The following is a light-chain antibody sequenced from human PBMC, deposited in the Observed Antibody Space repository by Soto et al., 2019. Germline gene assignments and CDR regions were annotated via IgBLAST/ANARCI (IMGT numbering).Light chain of an antibody. Sequence: VMRQSPATRSVSPGEGATLSCRASQGIGETLAWYQHKPGQTPRLLIYDTSTRATGVPTRFSGSRSGAEVTLTINSLQSEDCAVYYCQPYNNWPLTFGGGTKVDIK. CDR3: QPYNNWPLT. V-gene: IGKV3-15*01. CDR1: QGIGET. J-gene: IGKJ4*01. CDR2: DTS.